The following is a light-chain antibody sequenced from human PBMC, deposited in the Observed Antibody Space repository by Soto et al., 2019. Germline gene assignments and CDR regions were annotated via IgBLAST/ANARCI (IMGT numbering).Light chain of an antibody. CDR3: QQYGSSPALFA. Sequence: EIVMTQSPATLSVSPGERSTLSFSSSQSVSSSYLAWYQQKPGQAPRLLIYGASSRATGIPDRFSGSGSGTDFTLTISGLEPEDFAVYYCQQYGSSPALFAFGPGTKVDI. CDR1: QSVSSSY. CDR2: GAS. J-gene: IGKJ3*01. V-gene: IGKV3-20*01.